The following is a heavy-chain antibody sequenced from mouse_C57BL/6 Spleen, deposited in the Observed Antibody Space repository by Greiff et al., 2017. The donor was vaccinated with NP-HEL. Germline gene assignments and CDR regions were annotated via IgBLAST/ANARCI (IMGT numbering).Heavy chain of an antibody. J-gene: IGHJ2*01. Sequence: VQLQQSGAELVRPGASVTLSCKASGYTFTDYEMHWVKQTPVHGLEWIGAIDPETGGTAYNQKFKGKAILTADKSSSTAYMELRSLTSEDSAVYYCTRSGDGYYVYFDYWGQGTTLTVSS. CDR1: GYTFTDYE. D-gene: IGHD2-3*01. V-gene: IGHV1-15*01. CDR3: TRSGDGYYVYFDY. CDR2: IDPETGGT.